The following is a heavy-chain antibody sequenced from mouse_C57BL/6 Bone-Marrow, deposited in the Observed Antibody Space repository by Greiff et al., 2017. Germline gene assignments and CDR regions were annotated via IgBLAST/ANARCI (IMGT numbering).Heavy chain of an antibody. CDR1: GFTFSSYG. D-gene: IGHD2-2*01. CDR2: ISSGGSYT. J-gene: IGHJ4*01. V-gene: IGHV5-6*01. Sequence: EVQRVESGGDLVKPGGSLKLSCAASGFTFSSYGMPWVRQTPDKGLEWVATISSGGSYTYYPDSVKGRFTISRDTDKNTLYLQMRMLKCEDTDMYTCECHCYYGCDGDAVDYGGEGTSVTVSS. CDR3: ECHCYYGCDGDAVDY.